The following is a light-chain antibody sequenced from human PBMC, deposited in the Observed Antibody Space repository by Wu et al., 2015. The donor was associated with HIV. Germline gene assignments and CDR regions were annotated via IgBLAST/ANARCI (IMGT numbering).Light chain of an antibody. CDR3: QQRSNWPYT. CDR2: GAS. V-gene: IGKV3-11*01. CDR1: QRVSTF. Sequence: DIVLTQSPATLSLSPGGRATLSCRASQRVSTFVAWYQHRPGQAPRLVIYGASNRATGIPARFSGSGSETDFTLTISSLEPEEFAVYYCQQRSNWPYTFGQGTKVEIK. J-gene: IGKJ2*01.